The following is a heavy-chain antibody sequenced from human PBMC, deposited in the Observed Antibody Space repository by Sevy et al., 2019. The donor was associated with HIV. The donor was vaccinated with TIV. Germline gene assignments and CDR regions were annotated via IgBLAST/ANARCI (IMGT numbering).Heavy chain of an antibody. J-gene: IGHJ6*02. CDR3: ARAASSGWSLTTLKLGYYYGMDV. V-gene: IGHV3-48*02. Sequence: GGSLRLSCAASGFTFSSYSMNWVRQAPGKGLEWVSYISSSSSTMEYADSVKGRFTISRDNAKNSLYLQMNSLRDEDTAVYYCARAASSGWSLTTLKLGYYYGMDVWGQGTTVTVSS. CDR2: ISSSSSTM. D-gene: IGHD6-19*01. CDR1: GFTFSSYS.